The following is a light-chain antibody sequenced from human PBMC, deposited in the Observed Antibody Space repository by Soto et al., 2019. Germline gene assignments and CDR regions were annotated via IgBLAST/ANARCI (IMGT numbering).Light chain of an antibody. CDR2: DAS. CDR3: QQVDSYPRT. CDR1: HNIERW. V-gene: IGKV1-5*01. J-gene: IGKJ1*01. Sequence: IQMTQSPSTLSASVGDRVTITCRASHNIERWMAWYQQKPGKAPSLLIFDASTLHSGVPSRFSGSGSGTDFSLTISSLHPEDVATYYCQQVDSYPRTFGQGTKVDIK.